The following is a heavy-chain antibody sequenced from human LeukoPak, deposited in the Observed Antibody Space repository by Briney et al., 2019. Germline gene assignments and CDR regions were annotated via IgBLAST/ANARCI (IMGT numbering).Heavy chain of an antibody. J-gene: IGHJ5*02. V-gene: IGHV4-4*07. CDR2: IYTSGST. CDR1: GGSISSYY. D-gene: IGHD4-17*01. Sequence: SETLSLTCTVSGGSISSYYWSWIRQPAGKGLEWIGRIYTSGSTNYNPSLKSRVTMSVDTSKNQFSLKLSSVTAADTAVYYCARGMDYGDYVGPFASNNWFDPWGQGTLVTVSS. CDR3: ARGMDYGDYVGPFASNNWFDP.